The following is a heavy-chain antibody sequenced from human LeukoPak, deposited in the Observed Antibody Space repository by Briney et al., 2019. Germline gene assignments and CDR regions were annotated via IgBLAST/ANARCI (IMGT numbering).Heavy chain of an antibody. D-gene: IGHD3-22*01. J-gene: IGHJ3*01. CDR3: TRDQFFDYDNDDAFDV. CDR2: MTSSRYI. CDR1: GFSLKTYN. V-gene: IGHV3-21*04. Sequence: PGGSLRLSCAASGFSLKTYNMNRVRQAPGKGLEWVSSMTSSRYIYYADSVKGRFTISRDDANNLVFLQMHSLRAEDTAIYYCTRDQFFDYDNDDAFDVWGQGTKVIVSS.